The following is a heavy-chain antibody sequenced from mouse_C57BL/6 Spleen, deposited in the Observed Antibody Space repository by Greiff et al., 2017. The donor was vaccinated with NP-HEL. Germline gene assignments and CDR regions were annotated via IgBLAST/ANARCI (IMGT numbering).Heavy chain of an antibody. J-gene: IGHJ4*01. V-gene: IGHV2-5*01. CDR3: AKKGNFEKEYAMDY. CDR1: GFSLTSYG. Sequence: VMLVESGPGLVQPSQSLSITCTVSGFSLTSYGVHWVRQSPGKGLEWLGVIWRGGSTDYNAAFMSRLSITKDNSKSQVFFKMNSLQADDTAIYYCAKKGNFEKEYAMDYWGQGTSVTVSS. D-gene: IGHD2-1*01. CDR2: IWRGGST.